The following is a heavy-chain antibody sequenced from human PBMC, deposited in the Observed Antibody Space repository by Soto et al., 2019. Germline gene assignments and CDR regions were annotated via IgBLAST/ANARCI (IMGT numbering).Heavy chain of an antibody. J-gene: IGHJ4*02. V-gene: IGHV3-11*03. CDR1: GFTFSEYY. CDR3: VRWDGYGDL. Sequence: GVSLRLSCSSSGFTFSEYYMIWIRQAPGKGLEWLSYSSDSGTFTMYADSVQGLFTVSRDSSQNTVDLQMNSLRVEDTAKYYCVRWDGYGDLWGQGTLVTVSS. D-gene: IGHD5-18*01. CDR2: SSDSGTFT.